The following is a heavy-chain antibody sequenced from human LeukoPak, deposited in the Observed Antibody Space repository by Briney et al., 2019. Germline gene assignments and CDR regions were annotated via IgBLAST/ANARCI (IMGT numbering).Heavy chain of an antibody. Sequence: SETLSLTCTVSGGSISSYYWSWIRQPPGKGLEWIGYIYYSGSTNYNPSLKSRVTISVDTSKNQFSLKLSSVTAADTAVYYCAGLRNGCSSTSCYTQGFDPWGQGTLVTVSS. V-gene: IGHV4-59*08. CDR3: AGLRNGCSSTSCYTQGFDP. D-gene: IGHD2-2*02. CDR1: GGSISSYY. CDR2: IYYSGST. J-gene: IGHJ5*02.